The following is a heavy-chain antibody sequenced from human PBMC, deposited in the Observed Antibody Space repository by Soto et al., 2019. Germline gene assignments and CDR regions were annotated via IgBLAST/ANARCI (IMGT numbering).Heavy chain of an antibody. CDR1: GFTFSSYG. V-gene: IGHV3-23*01. J-gene: IGHJ5*02. D-gene: IGHD3-10*01. CDR3: ANHPWFGESVFDP. CDR2: IRGSAGNA. Sequence: EVHLLESGGGLVQPGGSLRLSCAGTGFTFSSYGMSWVRQAPGKGLEWVSTIRGSAGNANYADSVKGRFTISRDDSTNTVHLQMNSLRPDDTAVYYCANHPWFGESVFDPWGQGTLVVVSS.